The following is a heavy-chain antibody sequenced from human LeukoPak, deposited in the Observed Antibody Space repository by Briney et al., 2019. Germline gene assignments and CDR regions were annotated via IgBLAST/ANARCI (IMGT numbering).Heavy chain of an antibody. CDR1: GFTFSSYA. Sequence: HPGGSLRLSCAASGFTFSSYAMSWVRQAPGKGLEWVSAISGSGGSTYYADSVKGRFTISRDNSKNTLYLQMNSLRVEDTAVYYCARGLFLSGYLDAFDIWGQGTVVTVSS. V-gene: IGHV3-23*01. CDR2: ISGSGGST. J-gene: IGHJ3*02. CDR3: ARGLFLSGYLDAFDI. D-gene: IGHD3-22*01.